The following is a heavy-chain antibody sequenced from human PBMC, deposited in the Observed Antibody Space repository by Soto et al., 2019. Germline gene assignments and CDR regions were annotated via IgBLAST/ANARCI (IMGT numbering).Heavy chain of an antibody. D-gene: IGHD5-12*01. CDR1: GFTFSSYW. Sequence: GGSLRLSCAASGFTFSSYWMSWVRQAPGKGLEWVANIKQDGSEKYYVDSVKGRFTISRDNAKNSLYLQMNSLRAEDTAVYYCARDWGGYDSLPFSPPYYFDYWGQGTLVTVSS. J-gene: IGHJ4*02. CDR2: IKQDGSEK. CDR3: ARDWGGYDSLPFSPPYYFDY. V-gene: IGHV3-7*01.